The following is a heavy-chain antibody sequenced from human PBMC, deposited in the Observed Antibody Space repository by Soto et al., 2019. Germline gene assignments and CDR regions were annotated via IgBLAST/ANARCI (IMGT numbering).Heavy chain of an antibody. Sequence: SATLSLTCAVSGGSISQYYWSWIRQPPGKGLEWIGYIYYSGSTNYNPSLKSRVTISEDMSKNQFSLNLRSVTAADTAVYYCARNRLEDAFDIWGRGTTVTVSS. CDR1: GGSISQYY. CDR2: IYYSGST. CDR3: ARNRLEDAFDI. V-gene: IGHV4-59*01. J-gene: IGHJ3*02.